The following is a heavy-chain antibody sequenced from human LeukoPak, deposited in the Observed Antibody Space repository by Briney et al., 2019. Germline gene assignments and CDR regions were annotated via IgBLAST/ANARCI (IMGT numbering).Heavy chain of an antibody. CDR1: GFTFSSYA. D-gene: IGHD1-26*01. CDR3: AKAGIVGATVLCDY. V-gene: IGHV3-23*01. Sequence: PGGSLRLSCAASGFTFSSYAMSWVRQAPGKGLEWVSNISGSGGSTYYADSVKGRFTISRDNSKNTLYLQMNSLRAEDTAVYYCAKAGIVGATVLCDYWGQGTLVTVSS. CDR2: ISGSGGST. J-gene: IGHJ4*02.